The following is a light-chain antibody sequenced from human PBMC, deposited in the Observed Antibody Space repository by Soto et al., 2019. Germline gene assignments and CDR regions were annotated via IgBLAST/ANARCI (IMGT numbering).Light chain of an antibody. Sequence: SVLTQPASLSGAPGQSITISCPGTSSDIGGHSSVSWYQQRPGEDPKLMIYDVSNRPSGVSNRFSGSKSGNTASLTISGLQADDEADYYCFSYIVTSAYVFGTGTKVTVL. CDR2: DVS. J-gene: IGLJ1*01. CDR1: SSDIGGHSS. CDR3: FSYIVTSAYV. V-gene: IGLV2-14*01.